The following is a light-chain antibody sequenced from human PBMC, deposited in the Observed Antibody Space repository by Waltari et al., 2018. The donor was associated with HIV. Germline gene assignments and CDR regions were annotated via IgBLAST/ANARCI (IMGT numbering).Light chain of an antibody. V-gene: IGLV1-51*01. CDR1: SSNIGNNY. CDR2: DKK. Sequence: QSVLTQPPSVSATPGQKVTISCSGSSSNIGNNYVSWYQQLPGTAPKRLIYDKKKRPSGIPDRFSGSKSGTSATLGITGLQTGDEADYYCGTWDSSLSAVVFGGGTKLTVL. J-gene: IGLJ2*01. CDR3: GTWDSSLSAVV.